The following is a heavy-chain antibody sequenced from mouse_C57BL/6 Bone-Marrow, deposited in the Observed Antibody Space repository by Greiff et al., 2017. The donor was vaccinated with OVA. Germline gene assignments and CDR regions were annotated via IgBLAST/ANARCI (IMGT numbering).Heavy chain of an antibody. D-gene: IGHD1-1*02. Sequence: QVQLQQPGAELVKPGASVKLSCKASGYTFTSYWMHWVKQRPGQGLEWIGMVHPNSGSTNYNEKFKSKATLTVDKSSSTAYMQLSSLTSEDSAVYYCARRWVYYFDYWGQGTTLTVSS. J-gene: IGHJ2*01. CDR3: ARRWVYYFDY. V-gene: IGHV1-64*01. CDR2: VHPNSGST. CDR1: GYTFTSYW.